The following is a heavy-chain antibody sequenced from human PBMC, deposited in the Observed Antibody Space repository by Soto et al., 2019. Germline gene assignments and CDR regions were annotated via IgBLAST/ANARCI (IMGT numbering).Heavy chain of an antibody. D-gene: IGHD2-21*01. CDR2: IYYAGNT. CDR1: GGSITGYY. CDR3: AKHDAAPTRQNDMGV. V-gene: IGHV4-59*01. J-gene: IGHJ6*02. Sequence: PSETLSLTCTVSGGSITGYYWSWIRQPPGRGLEWIGYIYYAGNTLYTPSLKSRVTISVDTSKNQFSLKLSSVTASDPAVYYCAKHDAAPTRQNDMGVWGQGTTVTVSS.